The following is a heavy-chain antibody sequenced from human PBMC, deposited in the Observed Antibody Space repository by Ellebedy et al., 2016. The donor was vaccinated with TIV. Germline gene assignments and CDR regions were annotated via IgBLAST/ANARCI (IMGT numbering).Heavy chain of an antibody. V-gene: IGHV5-51*01. CDR3: ASGDDFGSKFDY. Sequence: GGSLRLSXKGSGYGFHSHWIGWVRQMPGKGLEWMGIIYPGDSDTKYSPSFEGHVTISADKSISTAYLQWSSLQASDTAMYYCASGDDFGSKFDYWGQGTLVTVSS. CDR2: IYPGDSDT. J-gene: IGHJ4*02. CDR1: GYGFHSHW. D-gene: IGHD4/OR15-4a*01.